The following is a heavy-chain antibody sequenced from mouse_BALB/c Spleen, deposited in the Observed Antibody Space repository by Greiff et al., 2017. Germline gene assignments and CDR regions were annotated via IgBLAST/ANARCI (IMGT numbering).Heavy chain of an antibody. D-gene: IGHD2-4*01. CDR2: IWAGGST. CDR1: GFSLTSYG. Sequence: VQLKESGPGLVAPSQSLSITCTVSGFSLTSYGVHWVRQPPGKGLEWLGVIWAGGSTNYNSALMSRLSISKDNSKSQVFLKMNSLQTDDTAMYYCAHYDYDVYYAMDYWGQGTSVTVSS. V-gene: IGHV2-9*02. J-gene: IGHJ4*01. CDR3: AHYDYDVYYAMDY.